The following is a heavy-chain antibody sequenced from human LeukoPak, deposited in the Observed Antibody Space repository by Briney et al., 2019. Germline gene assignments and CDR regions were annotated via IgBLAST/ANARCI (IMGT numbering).Heavy chain of an antibody. Sequence: GGPLRLSCAACGFTFSSYEVNWLREAPGKGLECVSYISSSGSTISYAASVKGRFTISRDNAKNSLYLQMNSLRAEDTAVYYCARDIPRAGYLGYWGQGTLVTVSS. J-gene: IGHJ4*02. CDR2: ISSSGSTI. CDR3: ARDIPRAGYLGY. CDR1: GFTFSSYE. D-gene: IGHD2-2*02. V-gene: IGHV3-48*03.